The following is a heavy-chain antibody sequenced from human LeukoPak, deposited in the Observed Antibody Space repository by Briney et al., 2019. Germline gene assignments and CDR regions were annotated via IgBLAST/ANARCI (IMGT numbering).Heavy chain of an antibody. V-gene: IGHV4-34*01. CDR1: GGSFSGYY. D-gene: IGHD3-10*01. Sequence: PSETLSLTCAVYGGSFSGYYWSWIRQPPGKGLEWIGEINHSGSTNYNPSLKSRVTISVDTSKNQFSLKLSSVTAADTAVYYCARIVITMVRGVTAMFDYWGQGTLVTVSS. CDR2: INHSGST. CDR3: ARIVITMVRGVTAMFDY. J-gene: IGHJ4*02.